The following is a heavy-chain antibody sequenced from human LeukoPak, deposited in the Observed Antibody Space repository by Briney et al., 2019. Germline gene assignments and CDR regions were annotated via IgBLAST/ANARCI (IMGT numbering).Heavy chain of an antibody. Sequence: PSETLSLTCSVSGYSISSGYYWGWIRQPPGKGLEWIGSMYHSGSTYYSPSLKSRVTISVDTSKNQFSLKLSSVTAADTAVYYCARVIGYCTNGVCSYAFDIWGQGTMVTVSS. CDR3: ARVIGYCTNGVCSYAFDI. CDR2: MYHSGST. D-gene: IGHD2-8*01. CDR1: GYSISSGYY. V-gene: IGHV4-38-2*02. J-gene: IGHJ3*02.